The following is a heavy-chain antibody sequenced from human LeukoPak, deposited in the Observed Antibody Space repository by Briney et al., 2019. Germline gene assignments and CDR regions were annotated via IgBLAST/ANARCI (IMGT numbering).Heavy chain of an antibody. CDR3: ARDPRLTPAGAFDI. D-gene: IGHD1-14*01. J-gene: IGHJ3*02. CDR2: IYYSGST. V-gene: IGHV4-31*03. Sequence: PSQTLSLTCTVSGGSISSGGYYWSWIRQHPGKGLEWIGYIYYSGSTYYNPSLKSRVTISVDTSKNQFSLKLSSVTAADTAVYYCARDPRLTPAGAFDIWGQGTMVTVSS. CDR1: GGSISSGGYY.